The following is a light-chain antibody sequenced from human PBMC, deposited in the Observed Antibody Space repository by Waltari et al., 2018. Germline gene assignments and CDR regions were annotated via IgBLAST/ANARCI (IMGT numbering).Light chain of an antibody. CDR3: QQYDNN. CDR1: QDINNY. V-gene: IGKV1-33*01. J-gene: IGKJ3*01. Sequence: MQMTQSPSSLSASVGDTVTITCQASQDINNYLNWYQQKPGKAPKLLIYDASNLETGVPSRFSGSGTGTDFTLTINSLQPEDVATYYCQQYDNNFGPGTKVDIK. CDR2: DAS.